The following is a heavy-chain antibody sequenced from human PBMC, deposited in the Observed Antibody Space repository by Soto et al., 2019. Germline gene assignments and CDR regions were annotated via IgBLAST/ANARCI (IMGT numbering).Heavy chain of an antibody. Sequence: EVHLVESGGRLVQPGGSLRLSCAASGFSFSDYSMNWVRQAPGRGLEWVSYISSSSFTIHYADSVEGRFAISRDNAKNSLYLQMNSLRAEDTAGYYCARDYNDCWSGHFAYWGQGALVTVSS. J-gene: IGHJ4*02. CDR1: GFSFSDYS. CDR3: ARDYNDCWSGHFAY. V-gene: IGHV3-48*01. CDR2: ISSSSFTI. D-gene: IGHD3-3*01.